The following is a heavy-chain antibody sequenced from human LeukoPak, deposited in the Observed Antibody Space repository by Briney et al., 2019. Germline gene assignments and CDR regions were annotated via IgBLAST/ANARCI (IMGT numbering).Heavy chain of an antibody. CDR3: ARAPFVEYNTAFLV. D-gene: IGHD3-3*01. J-gene: IGHJ4*02. CDR2: IYYSGTT. CDR1: GGSISSYY. Sequence: PSETLSLTCTVSGGSISSYYWSWIRQSPGKGLEWIGYIYYSGTTNYNPSLKSRVTISVDTSKNQFSLRLSSVTAADTAVYYCARAPFVEYNTAFLVWGQGTLVTVSS. V-gene: IGHV4-59*01.